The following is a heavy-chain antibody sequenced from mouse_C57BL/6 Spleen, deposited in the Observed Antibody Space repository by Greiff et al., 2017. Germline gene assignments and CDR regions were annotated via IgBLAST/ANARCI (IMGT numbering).Heavy chain of an antibody. CDR1: GFTFSSYG. J-gene: IGHJ2*01. CDR2: ISSGGSCT. D-gene: IGHD1-1*01. V-gene: IGHV5-6*01. Sequence: EVMLVESGGDLVKPGGSLKLSCAASGFTFSSYGMSWVRQTPDKRLEWVATISSGGSCTYYPDSVKGRFTISRDTAKNTPYLQMSSLKSEDTAMYYCARHQFITAGGYYFDYWGQGTTLTVSS. CDR3: ARHQFITAGGYYFDY.